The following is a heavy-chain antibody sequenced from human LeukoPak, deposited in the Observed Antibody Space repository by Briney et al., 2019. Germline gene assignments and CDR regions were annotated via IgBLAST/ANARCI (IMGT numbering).Heavy chain of an antibody. Sequence: GGSLRLSCAASGFTFSSYAMDWVRQAPGKGLEWVSVISSSGDTTYYSDSVKGRFIISRDNSRNTLYLQMNSLRVDDTAVNYCAKAGIAVPATPEYCGQGTQVTVSS. V-gene: IGHV3-23*01. J-gene: IGHJ4*02. CDR1: GFTFSSYA. CDR2: ISSSGDTT. CDR3: AKAGIAVPATPEY. D-gene: IGHD6-19*01.